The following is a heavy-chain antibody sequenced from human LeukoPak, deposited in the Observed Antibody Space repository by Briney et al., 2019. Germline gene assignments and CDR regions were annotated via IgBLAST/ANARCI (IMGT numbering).Heavy chain of an antibody. Sequence: SETLSLTCAVYGGSFSGYYWSWIRQPPGKGLEWIGEINHSGSTNYSPSLKSRVTISVDTSKNQFSLKLSSVTAADTAVYYCARECRWLVSGGGYDYWGQGTLVTASS. J-gene: IGHJ4*02. CDR2: INHSGST. V-gene: IGHV4-34*01. CDR1: GGSFSGYY. D-gene: IGHD6-19*01. CDR3: ARECRWLVSGGGYDY.